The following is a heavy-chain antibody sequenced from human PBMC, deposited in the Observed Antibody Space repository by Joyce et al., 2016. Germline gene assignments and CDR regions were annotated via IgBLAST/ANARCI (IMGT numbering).Heavy chain of an antibody. CDR2: TYYRSKWYN. CDR3: ARAGYYHTSGYYYPNFDY. CDR1: GDSVSSNSAA. Sequence: QVQLQQSGPGLVKPSQTLSLTCAISGDSVSSNSAAWNWIRQSPSRCLEWLGMTYYRSKWYNDYAVSVKSRITLNPDTPKNQFSLQLNSVTPEDAAVYYCARAGYYHTSGYYYPNFDYWGPGTLVTVSS. J-gene: IGHJ4*02. V-gene: IGHV6-1*01. D-gene: IGHD3-22*01.